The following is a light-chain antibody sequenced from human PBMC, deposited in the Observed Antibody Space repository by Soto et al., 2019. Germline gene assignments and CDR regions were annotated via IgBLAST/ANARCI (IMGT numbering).Light chain of an antibody. CDR3: LQHNSYPYT. Sequence: DIPMTQSLSSLSASVGDRVTITCRASQGIGNDLGWFQQKPGKAPKRLIYAASSLQSGVPSRFSGSGSGTEFTLTISSLQPEDFATYYCLQHNSYPYTFGQGTKLEIK. CDR2: AAS. V-gene: IGKV1-17*01. CDR1: QGIGND. J-gene: IGKJ2*01.